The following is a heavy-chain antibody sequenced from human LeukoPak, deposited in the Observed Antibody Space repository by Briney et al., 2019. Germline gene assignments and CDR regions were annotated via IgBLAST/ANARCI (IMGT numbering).Heavy chain of an antibody. CDR1: GGTFSSYA. V-gene: IGHV1-69*05. CDR3: ARDQTPVSRFLESATGEFDP. CDR2: IIPIFGTA. J-gene: IGHJ5*02. Sequence: SVRVSCKASGGTFSSYAISWVRQAPGQGLEWMGRIIPIFGTANYAQKFQGRVTITTDESTSTAYMELSSLRSEDTAVYYCARDQTPVSRFLESATGEFDPWGQGTLVTVSS. D-gene: IGHD3-3*01.